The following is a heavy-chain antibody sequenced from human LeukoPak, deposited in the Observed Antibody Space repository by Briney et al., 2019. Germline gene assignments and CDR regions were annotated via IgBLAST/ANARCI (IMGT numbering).Heavy chain of an antibody. J-gene: IGHJ6*03. CDR1: GDSISGFY. V-gene: IGHV4-4*07. D-gene: IGHD4-17*01. CDR3: ARGLPSYGDYVDYYFYMDV. CDR2: ISTSGST. Sequence: PSETLSLTCTVSGDSISGFYWSWIRQPAGKGLQWIRRISTSGSTNYNPSLKSRVTMSVDRSTNEFSLTVRSVTAADTALYYCARGLPSYGDYVDYYFYMDVWSKGTTVTVSS.